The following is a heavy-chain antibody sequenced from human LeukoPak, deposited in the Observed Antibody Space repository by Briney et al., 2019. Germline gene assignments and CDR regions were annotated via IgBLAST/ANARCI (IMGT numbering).Heavy chain of an antibody. D-gene: IGHD1-26*01. Sequence: GRSLRLSCAASGFTLSSYGMHWVRQAPGKGLEWVAVISYDGSNKYYADSVKGRFTISRDNSKNTLYLQMNSLRAEDTAVYYCAKDSGSYPDLDYWGQGTLVTVSS. CDR2: ISYDGSNK. CDR3: AKDSGSYPDLDY. J-gene: IGHJ4*02. CDR1: GFTLSSYG. V-gene: IGHV3-30*18.